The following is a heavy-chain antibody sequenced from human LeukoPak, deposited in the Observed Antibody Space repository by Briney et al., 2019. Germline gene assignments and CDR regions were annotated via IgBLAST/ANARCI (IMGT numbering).Heavy chain of an antibody. CDR3: ARTEYFFDH. D-gene: IGHD3-10*01. CDR2: NYYSGST. J-gene: IGHJ4*02. V-gene: IGHV4-59*01. CDR1: GGSFSSYY. Sequence: SETLSLTCTVSGGSFSSYYWSWLRQPPGKRLEWIGYNYYSGSTNYNPSLKSRVSMSVDTSKNQFSLNLNSVTAADTAVYYCARTEYFFDHWGQGTLVTVSS.